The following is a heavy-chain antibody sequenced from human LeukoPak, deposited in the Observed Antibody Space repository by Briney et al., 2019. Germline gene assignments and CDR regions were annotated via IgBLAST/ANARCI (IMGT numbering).Heavy chain of an antibody. D-gene: IGHD3-22*01. CDR2: IYTSGST. CDR3: AKISSGYYYDRFDP. J-gene: IGHJ5*02. CDR1: GGSISSYY. V-gene: IGHV4-4*07. Sequence: PSETLSLTCTVSGGSISSYYWSWIRQPAGKGLEWIGRIYTSGSTNYNPSLKSRVTISVDTSKNQFSLKLSSVTAADTAVYYCAKISSGYYYDRFDPWGQGTLVTVSS.